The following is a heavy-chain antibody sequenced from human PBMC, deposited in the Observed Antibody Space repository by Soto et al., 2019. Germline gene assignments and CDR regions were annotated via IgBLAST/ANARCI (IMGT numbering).Heavy chain of an antibody. CDR2: ISGSGGST. V-gene: IGHV3-23*01. Sequence: EVQLLESGGGLVQPGGSLRLACAASGFTFSSYSMSWVRQAPGKGLEWVEAISGSGGSTYYADSVKGRFTISRDNSNNTLYLKMNSLGDEDTAGYYCARSPGNSYYYMDVVGKGSAVTVSS. CDR1: GFTFSSYS. CDR3: ARSPGNSYYYMDV. J-gene: IGHJ6*03.